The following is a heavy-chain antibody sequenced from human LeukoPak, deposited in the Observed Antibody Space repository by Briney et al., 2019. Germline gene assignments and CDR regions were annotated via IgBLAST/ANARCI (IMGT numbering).Heavy chain of an antibody. J-gene: IGHJ4*02. D-gene: IGHD3-22*01. CDR1: GFTFSSYA. CDR3: ARDGGYYDSSGKLFDY. V-gene: IGHV3-23*01. CDR2: ISGSGGNT. Sequence: PGGSLRLSCAASGFTFSSYAMSWVRQAPGKGLEWVSAISGSGGNTYYADSVKGRITISRDNSKNTLYLQMNSLRAEDTAVYYCARDGGYYDSSGKLFDYWGQGTLVTVSS.